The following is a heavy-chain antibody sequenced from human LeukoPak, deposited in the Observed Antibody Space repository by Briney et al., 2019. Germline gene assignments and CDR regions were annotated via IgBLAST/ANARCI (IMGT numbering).Heavy chain of an antibody. D-gene: IGHD6-13*01. Sequence: PSETLSLTCTVSGGSISSYYWSWIRQPPGKGLEWIGYIYYSGSTNYNPSLKSRVTISVDTSKNQFSLKLSSVTAADTAVYYCARESAAGIYYYYYYMDVWGKGTTVTISS. CDR2: IYYSGST. CDR3: ARESAAGIYYYYYYMDV. CDR1: GGSISSYY. J-gene: IGHJ6*03. V-gene: IGHV4-59*12.